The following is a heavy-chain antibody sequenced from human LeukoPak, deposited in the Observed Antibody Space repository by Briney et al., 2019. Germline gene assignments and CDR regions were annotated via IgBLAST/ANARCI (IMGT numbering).Heavy chain of an antibody. D-gene: IGHD7-27*01. Sequence: GESLKISCKGSGYSFASYWIGWVRQMPGKGLEWMGIIYPGDSDTRYSPSFQGQVTISADKSISTAYLQWSSLRASDTAMYYCARRPSATGADFDYWGQGTLVTVSS. CDR2: IYPGDSDT. J-gene: IGHJ4*02. V-gene: IGHV5-51*01. CDR1: GYSFASYW. CDR3: ARRPSATGADFDY.